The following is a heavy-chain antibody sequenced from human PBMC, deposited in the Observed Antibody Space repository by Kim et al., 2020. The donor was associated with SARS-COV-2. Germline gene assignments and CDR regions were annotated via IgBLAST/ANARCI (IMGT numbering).Heavy chain of an antibody. CDR3: ARSFDYGDFPPEDYYGMDV. CDR1: GGSISSGSYY. D-gene: IGHD4-17*01. V-gene: IGHV4-61*02. CDR2: IYTSGST. Sequence: SETLSLTCTVSGGSISSGSYYCSWIRQPAGKGLEWIGRIYTSGSTNYNPSLKSRVTISVDTSKNQFSLKLSSVTAADTAVYYCARSFDYGDFPPEDYYGMDVWGQGTTVTVSS. J-gene: IGHJ6*02.